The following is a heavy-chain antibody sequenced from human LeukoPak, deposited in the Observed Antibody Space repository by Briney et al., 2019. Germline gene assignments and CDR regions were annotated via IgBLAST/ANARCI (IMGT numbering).Heavy chain of an antibody. D-gene: IGHD1-26*01. CDR1: GGSISSSGYY. CDR2: IYYSGST. CDR3: ARDRWELLGRHWFDP. J-gene: IGHJ5*02. V-gene: IGHV4-39*07. Sequence: PSETLSLTCTVSGGSISSSGYYWGWIRQPPGKGLEWIGSIYYSGSTYYNPSLKSRVTISVDTSKNQFSLKLSSVTAADTAVYYCARDRWELLGRHWFDPWGQGTLVTVSS.